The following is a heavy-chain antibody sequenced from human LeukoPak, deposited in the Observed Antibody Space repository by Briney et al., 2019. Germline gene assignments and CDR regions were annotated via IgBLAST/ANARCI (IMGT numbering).Heavy chain of an antibody. Sequence: GGTLRLSCAASGFTFSSYAMSWVRQAPGKGLEWVSAISGSGGSTYYADSVKGRFTISRDNSKNTLYLQMNSLRAEDTAVYYCARRLMYYYDTSGYDVAFDIWGQGTMVTVSS. CDR3: ARRLMYYYDTSGYDVAFDI. D-gene: IGHD3-22*01. CDR1: GFTFSSYA. V-gene: IGHV3-23*01. CDR2: ISGSGGST. J-gene: IGHJ3*02.